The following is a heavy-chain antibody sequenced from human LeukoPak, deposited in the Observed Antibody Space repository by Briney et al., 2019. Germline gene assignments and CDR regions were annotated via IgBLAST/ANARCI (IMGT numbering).Heavy chain of an antibody. CDR1: GFTVSSNY. CDR3: ASGGSGSYYNVGAFDI. J-gene: IGHJ3*02. D-gene: IGHD3-10*01. V-gene: IGHV3-66*01. Sequence: GGSLRLSCAASGFTVSSNYMSWVRQVPGKGLEWVSVIYSGGSTYYADSVKGRFTISRDNSKNTLYLQMNSLRAEDTAVYYCASGGSGSYYNVGAFDIWGQGTMVTVSS. CDR2: IYSGGST.